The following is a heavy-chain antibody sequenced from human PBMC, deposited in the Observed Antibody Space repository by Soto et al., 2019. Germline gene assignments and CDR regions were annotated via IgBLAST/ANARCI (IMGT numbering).Heavy chain of an antibody. CDR2: ISSSSSTI. J-gene: IGHJ4*02. D-gene: IGHD6-25*01. CDR3: ASWPDAADY. Sequence: EVQLVESGGGLVQPGGSLRLSCTASGFTFSSYSMNWVRQAPGKGLEWVSYISSSSSTIYYADSVKGRFTISRDNAKNSLYLQMNSLSDEDTAVYYCASWPDAADYWGQGTLVTVSS. V-gene: IGHV3-48*02. CDR1: GFTFSSYS.